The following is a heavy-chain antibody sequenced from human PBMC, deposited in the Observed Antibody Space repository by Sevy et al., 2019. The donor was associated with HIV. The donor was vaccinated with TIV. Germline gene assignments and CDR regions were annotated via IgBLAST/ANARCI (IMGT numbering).Heavy chain of an antibody. V-gene: IGHV5-51*01. CDR1: GYRLTSYW. Sequence: GESLKISCKGSGYRLTSYWIAWVRQMPGKGLEWMGIIYPPDSDIRYSPSLQGQVTISVDKSISTAYLQWSSLKASDTAMYFCARRAYDTTGYPQYYFDYWGQGTLVTVSS. CDR3: ARRAYDTTGYPQYYFDY. CDR2: IYPPDSDI. J-gene: IGHJ4*02. D-gene: IGHD3-22*01.